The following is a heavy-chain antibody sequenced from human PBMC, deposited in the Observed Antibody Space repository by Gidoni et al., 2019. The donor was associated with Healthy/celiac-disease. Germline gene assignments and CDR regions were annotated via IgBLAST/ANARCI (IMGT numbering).Heavy chain of an antibody. CDR3: AKRDEGGDYVWGSYDYYYGMDV. CDR1: GFTFSSYA. CDR2: ISGSGGST. J-gene: IGHJ6*02. V-gene: IGHV3-23*01. Sequence: EVQLLESGGGLVQPGGSLRLSCAASGFTFSSYAMSWVRQAPGKGLEWVSAISGSGGSTYYADSVKGRFTISRDNSKNTLYLQMNSLRAEDTAVYYCAKRDEGGDYVWGSYDYYYGMDVWGQGTTVTVSS. D-gene: IGHD3-16*01.